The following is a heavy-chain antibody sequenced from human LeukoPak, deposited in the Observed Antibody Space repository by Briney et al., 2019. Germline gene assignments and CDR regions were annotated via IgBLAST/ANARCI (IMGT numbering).Heavy chain of an antibody. V-gene: IGHV3-30*02. J-gene: IGHJ3*01. Sequence: GGSLRLSCAASGFTFNHYGMHWARQAPDKGLEWVSFIRYDGSNKKYADSVKGRFTISRDNSKNTLYLQMNSLRAEDTAVYYCAKVSLVMTNDAFDVWGRGTMVTVSS. CDR2: IRYDGSNK. CDR1: GFTFNHYG. D-gene: IGHD3-16*01. CDR3: AKVSLVMTNDAFDV.